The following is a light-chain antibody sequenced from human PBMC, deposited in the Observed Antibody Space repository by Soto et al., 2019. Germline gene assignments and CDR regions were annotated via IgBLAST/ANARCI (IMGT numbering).Light chain of an antibody. CDR1: QSVGGSS. Sequence: IVLTQSPGTLSLSPGERATFSCRSSQSVGGSSLAWYQQRPGQAPRLXIYDASNRATGIPARFSGSGSGTDFTLTISSLEPEDFAVYYCQQRSNWPITFGQGTRLEIK. CDR3: QQRSNWPIT. CDR2: DAS. J-gene: IGKJ5*01. V-gene: IGKV3-11*01.